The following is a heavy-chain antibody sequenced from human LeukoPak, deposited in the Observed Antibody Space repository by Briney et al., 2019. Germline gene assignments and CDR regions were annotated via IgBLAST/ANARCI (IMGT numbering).Heavy chain of an antibody. CDR1: GGSISTYN. Sequence: SETLSLTCTVSGGSISTYNWSSLRQPPGKGLERIGYVYYSGITDYNPPLKSRVTISVDTSKSQFSLKLSSVTAADTAVYYCARHLTSGDYFDYWGQGTLVTVSS. J-gene: IGHJ4*02. V-gene: IGHV4-59*08. CDR3: ARHLTSGDYFDY. D-gene: IGHD4-17*01. CDR2: VYYSGIT.